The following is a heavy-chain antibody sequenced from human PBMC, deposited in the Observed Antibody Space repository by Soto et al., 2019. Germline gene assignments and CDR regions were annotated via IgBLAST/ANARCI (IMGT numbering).Heavy chain of an antibody. D-gene: IGHD6-13*01. CDR3: ARHLPAAAGNWFDP. V-gene: IGHV4-39*01. Sequence: SETLSLTCTVSGGSISSSSYYWGWIRQPPGKGLEWIGSIYYSGSTYYNPSLKSRVTISVDTSKNQFSLKLSSVTAADTAVYYCARHLPAAAGNWFDPWGQGTLVTVS. J-gene: IGHJ5*02. CDR2: IYYSGST. CDR1: GGSISSSSYY.